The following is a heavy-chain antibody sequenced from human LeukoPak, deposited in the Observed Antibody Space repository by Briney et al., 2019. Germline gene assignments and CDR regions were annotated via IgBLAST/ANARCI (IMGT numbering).Heavy chain of an antibody. D-gene: IGHD6-19*01. J-gene: IGHJ6*03. Sequence: GGSLRLSCTGSGFTFGDHAMGWVRQAPGKGLEWVGFIRSKDYGGTTEYAASVKGRFTISRDGSKSIAHLEMNSLKTEDTAVYYCSRQAAGTDYYFYMDVWGKGTTVTVSS. V-gene: IGHV3-49*04. CDR2: IRSKDYGGTT. CDR3: SRQAAGTDYYFYMDV. CDR1: GFTFGDHA.